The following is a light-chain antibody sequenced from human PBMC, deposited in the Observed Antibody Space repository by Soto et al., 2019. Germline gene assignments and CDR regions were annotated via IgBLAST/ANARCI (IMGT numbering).Light chain of an antibody. CDR1: SAHSLFA. J-gene: IGLJ2*01. Sequence: QSVLTQSPSASASLGASVKLTCTLSSAHSLFAIAWHQQQPGKGPRFLMKLNNDGSHTKGDGIPDRFSGSSSGAERYLTISSLQSEDEADYYCQTWGSGIIFGGGTKLTVL. CDR2: LNNDGSH. V-gene: IGLV4-69*01. CDR3: QTWGSGII.